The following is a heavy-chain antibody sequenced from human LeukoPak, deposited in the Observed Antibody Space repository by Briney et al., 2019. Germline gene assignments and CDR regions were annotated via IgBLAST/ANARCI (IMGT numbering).Heavy chain of an antibody. CDR3: ASSTPYRAFDI. Sequence: SQTLSLTCTVSGGSISSGDYYWSRIRQPPGKGLEWIGYIYYSGSTYYNPSLKSRVTISVDTSKNQFSLKLSSVTAADTAVYYCASSTPYRAFDIWGQGTMVTVSS. J-gene: IGHJ3*02. D-gene: IGHD2-2*01. V-gene: IGHV4-30-4*08. CDR1: GGSISSGDYY. CDR2: IYYSGST.